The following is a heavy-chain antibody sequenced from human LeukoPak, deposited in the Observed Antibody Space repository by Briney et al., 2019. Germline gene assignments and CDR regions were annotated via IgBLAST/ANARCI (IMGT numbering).Heavy chain of an antibody. D-gene: IGHD3-10*01. CDR2: IKQDGSEK. Sequence: PEGSLRLSCATSGFTFGSHYMSWVRQAPGKGPEWVANIKQDGSEKYYVDSVKGRFTISRDNAKSSLFLQMNSLRVEDTAVYYCTRDSQGSGTYSVDYWGQGTLVTVSS. CDR1: GFTFGSHY. CDR3: TRDSQGSGTYSVDY. J-gene: IGHJ4*02. V-gene: IGHV3-7*05.